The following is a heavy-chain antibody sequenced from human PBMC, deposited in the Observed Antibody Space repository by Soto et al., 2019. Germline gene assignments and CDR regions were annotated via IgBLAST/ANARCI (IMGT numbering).Heavy chain of an antibody. J-gene: IGHJ5*02. V-gene: IGHV1-18*01. D-gene: IGHD6-13*01. CDR2: ISPYNGNT. Sequence: QVQLVQSGAAVKKPGASVKVSCKASGYTFTSYGISWVRQAPGQGLEWMGWISPYNGNTNYAQKLQGRVTMTTDTYTSTAYMELMSLRSDDTAVYYCARDEAAHTFDPWGQGILVTVSS. CDR3: ARDEAAHTFDP. CDR1: GYTFTSYG.